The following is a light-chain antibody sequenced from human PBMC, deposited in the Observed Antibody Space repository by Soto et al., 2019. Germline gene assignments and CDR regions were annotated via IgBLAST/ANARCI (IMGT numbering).Light chain of an antibody. Sequence: QSALTQPASVSGSPGQSITISCTGTSSDVGSYNFVSWYQEHPGKAPKVMIYEVYKRPSGVSHRFSGSKSGSTASLTISGLQVEDEADYYCCSYAGSSTYVFGTGTKLTVL. CDR3: CSYAGSSTYV. CDR1: SSDVGSYNF. V-gene: IGLV2-23*02. CDR2: EVY. J-gene: IGLJ1*01.